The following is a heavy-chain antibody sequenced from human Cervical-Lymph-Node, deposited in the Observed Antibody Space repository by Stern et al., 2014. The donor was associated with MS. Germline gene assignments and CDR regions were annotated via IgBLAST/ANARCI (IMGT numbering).Heavy chain of an antibody. V-gene: IGHV4-30-4*08. CDR1: GGSISSGDYY. Sequence: QLQLQESGPGLVKPSRTLSLTCAVSGGSISSGDYYWGWLRQCQGQELEWICYSHYSGTTYYNPSLKSRVTISVDTSKNQFSLKLSSVTAADTAVYYCSRDADAYSLVFGYWGRGTLVTVSS. J-gene: IGHJ4*02. CDR3: SRDADAYSLVFGY. D-gene: IGHD5-24*01. CDR2: SHYSGTT.